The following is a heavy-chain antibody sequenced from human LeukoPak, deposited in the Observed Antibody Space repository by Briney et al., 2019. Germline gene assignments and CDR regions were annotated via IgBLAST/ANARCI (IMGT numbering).Heavy chain of an antibody. J-gene: IGHJ4*02. CDR1: GFTFSSYS. CDR3: ARDRYSNFDY. Sequence: VGSLRLSCVASGFTFSSYSMNWVRQAPGKGLEWVSSISSSSSYIYYADSVKGRFTISRDNAKNSLYLQMNSLRAEDTAVYYCARDRYSNFDYWGQGTLVTVSS. CDR2: ISSSSSYI. V-gene: IGHV3-21*01. D-gene: IGHD4-11*01.